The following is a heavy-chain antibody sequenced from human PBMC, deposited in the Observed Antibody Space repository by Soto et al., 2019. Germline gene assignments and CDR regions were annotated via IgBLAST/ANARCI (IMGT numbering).Heavy chain of an antibody. D-gene: IGHD3-10*01. V-gene: IGHV4-34*01. Sequence: QVQLQQWGAGLLKPSETLSLTCAVYGGSFSGYYWSWIRQPPGKGLLWIGEITHSGSTNYNPSLKSRVTISVDTSKTQFSLKLSSVTAADTAVYYCARGPDGAGRSNWFDPWGQGTLVTVSS. CDR2: ITHSGST. CDR3: ARGPDGAGRSNWFDP. J-gene: IGHJ5*02. CDR1: GGSFSGYY.